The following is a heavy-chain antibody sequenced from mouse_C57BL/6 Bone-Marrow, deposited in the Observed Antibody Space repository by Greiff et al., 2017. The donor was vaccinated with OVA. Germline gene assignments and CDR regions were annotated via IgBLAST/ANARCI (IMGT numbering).Heavy chain of an antibody. J-gene: IGHJ1*03. CDR3: ARDRYSNYVYWYFDV. V-gene: IGHV1-55*01. CDR2: IYPGSGST. CDR1: GYTFTSYW. Sequence: QVHVKQPGAELVKPGASVKMSCKASGYTFTSYWITWVKQRPGQGLEWIGDIYPGSGSTNYNEKFKSKATLTVDTSSSTAYMQLSSLTSEDSAVYYCARDRYSNYVYWYFDVWGTGTTVTVSS. D-gene: IGHD2-5*01.